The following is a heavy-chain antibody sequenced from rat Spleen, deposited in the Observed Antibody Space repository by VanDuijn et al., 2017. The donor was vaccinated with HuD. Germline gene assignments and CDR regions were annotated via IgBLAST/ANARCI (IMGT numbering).Heavy chain of an antibody. D-gene: IGHD1-9*01. CDR2: IINTGGST. CDR1: GFTFNNYW. V-gene: IGHV5-31*01. CDR3: ARRTTGIPLDY. J-gene: IGHJ2*01. Sequence: EVQLVESGGGQVQPGRSLKLSCVVSGFTFNNYWMTWIRQAPGKGLEWVASIINTGGSTYYSDSVKGRFTISRDNAKSTLYLQMDSLRSEDTATYYCARRTTGIPLDYWGQGVMVTVSS.